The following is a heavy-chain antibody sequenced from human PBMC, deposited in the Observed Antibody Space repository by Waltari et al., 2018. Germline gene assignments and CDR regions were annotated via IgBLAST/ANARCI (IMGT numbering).Heavy chain of an antibody. CDR1: GYISTGDY. V-gene: IGHV1-2*06. CDR3: ARDLGSDYGNRDY. D-gene: IGHD4-17*01. J-gene: IGHJ4*02. Sequence: QVHLVQSGAEVKKPGASVKVHCKASGYISTGDYIQWVRGAPGQGLEWRGRINPNSGDTNYAQKFQGRVTLTRDTSINTAYMELSSLKSDDTAVYYCARDLGSDYGNRDYWGQGTLVTVPS. CDR2: INPNSGDT.